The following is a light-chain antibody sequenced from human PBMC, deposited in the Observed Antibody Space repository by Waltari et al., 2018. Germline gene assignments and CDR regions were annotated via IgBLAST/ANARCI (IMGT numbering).Light chain of an antibody. CDR2: AAS. V-gene: IGKV1D-12*01. Sequence: DIQMTQSPSSVSASVGDTVTITCRASQGISIWLAWYQQKPGRTPDLLIYAASSLQSVVPSRFSGSGSGTDFTLTITRLQPEDFATYYCQQANSFPFTFGGGTKVEI. CDR3: QQANSFPFT. CDR1: QGISIW. J-gene: IGKJ4*01.